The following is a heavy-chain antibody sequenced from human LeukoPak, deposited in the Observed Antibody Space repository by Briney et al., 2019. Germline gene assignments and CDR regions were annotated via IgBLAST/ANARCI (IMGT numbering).Heavy chain of an antibody. D-gene: IGHD1-26*01. Sequence: PGESLRLSCAASGFAFSIYGMHWVRQAPGKGLEWVAFIRYDGSNKYYADSVKGRFTISRDNSKNTLYLQMNSLRAEDTAVYYCAKDRSGSYSQGLDYWGQGTLVTVSS. CDR3: AKDRSGSYSQGLDY. J-gene: IGHJ4*02. CDR1: GFAFSIYG. V-gene: IGHV3-30*02. CDR2: IRYDGSNK.